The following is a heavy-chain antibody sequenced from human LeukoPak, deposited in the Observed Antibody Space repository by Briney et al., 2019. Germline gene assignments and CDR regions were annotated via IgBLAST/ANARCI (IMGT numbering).Heavy chain of an antibody. CDR2: IIPIFGTA. V-gene: IGHV1-69*13. D-gene: IGHD3-3*01. CDR3: ARINDFWSGPTLDV. Sequence: SVKVSCKASGGTFSSYAISWVRQAPGQGLEWMGGIIPIFGTANYAQKFQGRVTITADESTSTAYMELSSLRSEDTAVYYCARINDFWSGPTLDVWGQGTTVTVSS. CDR1: GGTFSSYA. J-gene: IGHJ6*02.